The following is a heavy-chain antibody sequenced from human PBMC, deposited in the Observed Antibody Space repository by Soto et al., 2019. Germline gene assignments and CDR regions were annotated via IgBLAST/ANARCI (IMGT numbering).Heavy chain of an antibody. CDR2: IIPIFGTA. Sequence: QVQLVQSGAEVKKPGSSVKVSCKASGGTFSSYAISWVRQAPGQGLEWLGGIIPIFGTANYAQKFQGRVTITADESTSTDYMELSSLRSEDTAVYYCARTYSSGRMSYYFDYWGQGTLVTVSS. CDR3: ARTYSSGRMSYYFDY. D-gene: IGHD6-19*01. J-gene: IGHJ4*02. CDR1: GGTFSSYA. V-gene: IGHV1-69*01.